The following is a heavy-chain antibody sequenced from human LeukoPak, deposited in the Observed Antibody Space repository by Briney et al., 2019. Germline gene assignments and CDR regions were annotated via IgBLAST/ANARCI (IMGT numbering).Heavy chain of an antibody. J-gene: IGHJ3*02. V-gene: IGHV3-30-3*01. CDR2: ISYDGSNK. CDR1: GFTFSSYA. CDR3: ASSLPPDAFDI. Sequence: PGGSLRLSCAASGFTFSSYAMHWVRQAPGKGLEWVAVISYDGSNKYYADSVKGRFTISRDNSKNTLYLQMNSLRAEDTAVYYCASSLPPDAFDIWGQGTMVTVSS.